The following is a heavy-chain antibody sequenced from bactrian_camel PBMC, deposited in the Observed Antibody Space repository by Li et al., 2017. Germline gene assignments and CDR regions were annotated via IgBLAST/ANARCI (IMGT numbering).Heavy chain of an antibody. CDR2: IDSDGST. CDR1: AYSHRRFC. D-gene: IGHD2*01. J-gene: IGHJ6*01. Sequence: HVQLVESGGGSVQTGESLTLSCSASAYSHRRFCMGWIRQAPGKPREGVAAIDSDGSTRHADSVKGRFTISRDNAKNTLYLQMNSLKPEDTATYYCAAAPRWRRWRLLLPADFSYWGQGTQVTVS. CDR3: AAAPRWRRWRLLLPADFSY. V-gene: IGHV3S53*01.